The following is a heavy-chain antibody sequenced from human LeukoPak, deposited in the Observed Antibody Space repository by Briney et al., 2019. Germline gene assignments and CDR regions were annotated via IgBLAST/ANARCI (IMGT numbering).Heavy chain of an antibody. CDR3: ARDWRDSSGKFPNDVFDI. D-gene: IGHD3-22*01. CDR2: ISSRGTI. V-gene: IGHV3-11*04. J-gene: IGHJ3*02. CDR1: GFTFSDYY. Sequence: GRSLRLSCAASGFTFSDYYMSWIRQAPGKGLEWVSYISSRGTIYYADSVKGRFTISRDNAKNSLYLHMNSLRAEDTAVYYCARDWRDSSGKFPNDVFDIWGQGTMVTVSS.